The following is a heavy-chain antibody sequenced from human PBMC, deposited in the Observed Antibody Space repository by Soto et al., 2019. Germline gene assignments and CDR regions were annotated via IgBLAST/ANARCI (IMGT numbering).Heavy chain of an antibody. D-gene: IGHD3-16*01. CDR2: ISGSSGNA. Sequence: QVQLVQSGDEVKNPGASVKVSCKTSGYTFTKYGVGWVRQAPGQGLEWMGWISGSSGNANYAEKVQGRITLTTDTSTSTAYIELRSLRSDDKAVYYCAREMAGLGGEYDYWGQGTLVTVSS. CDR3: AREMAGLGGEYDY. CDR1: GYTFTKYG. J-gene: IGHJ4*02. V-gene: IGHV1-18*01.